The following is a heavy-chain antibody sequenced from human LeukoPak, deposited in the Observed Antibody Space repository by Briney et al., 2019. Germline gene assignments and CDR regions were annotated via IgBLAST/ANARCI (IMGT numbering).Heavy chain of an antibody. J-gene: IGHJ4*02. Sequence: ASVKVSCKTSGYVFTNYYFHWVRQAPGQGLEWMGIINPSGSSTNCAQEFQGRVSMTSDTSTSTVYMELRSLRFEDTAVYFRARAADSSGPVIDFWGQGTLVTVSS. V-gene: IGHV1-46*01. CDR2: INPSGSST. D-gene: IGHD3-22*01. CDR1: GYVFTNYY. CDR3: ARAADSSGPVIDF.